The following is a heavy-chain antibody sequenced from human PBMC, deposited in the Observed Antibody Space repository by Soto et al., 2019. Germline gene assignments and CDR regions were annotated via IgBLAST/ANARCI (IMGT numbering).Heavy chain of an antibody. V-gene: IGHV3-15*07. J-gene: IGHJ4*02. CDR1: EFTFTNAW. D-gene: IGHD3-16*02. CDR2: IKSKADGGTT. CDR3: TSLYYGH. Sequence: EVQLVESGGDLVKPGGSLRLSCAASEFTFTNAWMNWVRQAPGKGLEWVGRIKSKADGGTTDYAAPVKGRFTISRDESQNTLCLQMNSLKTEDTAVYYCTSLYYGHWGQGTLVTVSS.